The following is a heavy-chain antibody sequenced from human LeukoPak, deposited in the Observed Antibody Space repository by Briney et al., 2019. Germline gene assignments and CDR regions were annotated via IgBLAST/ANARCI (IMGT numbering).Heavy chain of an antibody. V-gene: IGHV4-39*01. D-gene: IGHD3-10*01. CDR3: VRHRIYYATAIYYNLAWFDP. J-gene: IGHJ5*02. CDR1: GVSINDSTYY. Sequence: PSETLSLTCSFSGVSINDSTYYWGWIRQAPGKGLEWIGSLHLGGNSFYNPSLKSRVPLSIATANNQLSLELTSVTATDTAVFYCVRHRIYYATAIYYNLAWFDPWGQGTLVTVSS. CDR2: LHLGGNS.